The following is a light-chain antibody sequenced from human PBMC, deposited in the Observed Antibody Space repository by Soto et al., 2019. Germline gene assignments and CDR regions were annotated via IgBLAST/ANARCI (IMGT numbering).Light chain of an antibody. CDR1: QSIRGR. CDR3: QHCNNHPWT. CDR2: DAS. Sequence: DIQMTQSPSTLSASVGDSVTITCRASQSIRGRLAWYQQKPGKAPKLLIYDASSLEGWVPSRFSGSGSGTEFTLTISGLEPDDFATYYCQHCNNHPWTFGQGTNVEI. V-gene: IGKV1-5*01. J-gene: IGKJ1*01.